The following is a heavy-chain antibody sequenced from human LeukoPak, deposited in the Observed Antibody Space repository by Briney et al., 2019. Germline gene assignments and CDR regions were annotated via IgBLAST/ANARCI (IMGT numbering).Heavy chain of an antibody. CDR3: ARGLRVPIVVVPAAAPYYFDY. Sequence: SETLSLTCTVSGGSISSYYWSWIRQPAGKGLEWIGRIYTSGSTNYNPSLKSRVTMSVDTSKNQFSLKLSSVTAADTAVYYCARGLRVPIVVVPAAAPYYFDYWGRGTLVTVSS. D-gene: IGHD2-2*01. CDR2: IYTSGST. CDR1: GGSISSYY. V-gene: IGHV4-4*07. J-gene: IGHJ4*02.